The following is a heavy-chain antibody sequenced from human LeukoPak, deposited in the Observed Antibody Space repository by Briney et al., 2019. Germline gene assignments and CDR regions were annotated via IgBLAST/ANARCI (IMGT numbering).Heavy chain of an antibody. V-gene: IGHV3-23*01. Sequence: PGGSLRLSCAASGFTFSSYVMSWVRQAPGKGLEWVSAISGSGGSTYYADSVKGRFTISRDNSKNTLYLQMNSLRAEDTAVYYCAKPLNSGSYPYYFDYWGQGTLVTVSS. D-gene: IGHD1-26*01. J-gene: IGHJ4*02. CDR3: AKPLNSGSYPYYFDY. CDR1: GFTFSSYV. CDR2: ISGSGGST.